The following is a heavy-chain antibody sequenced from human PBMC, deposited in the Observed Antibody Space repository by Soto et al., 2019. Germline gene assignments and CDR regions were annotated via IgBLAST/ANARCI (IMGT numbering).Heavy chain of an antibody. CDR2: IIPIFGTA. V-gene: IGHV1-69*01. J-gene: IGHJ4*02. Sequence: QVQLVQSGVEVTKPGSSVKVSCKASGGTFSSYSINGVRQAPGQGLEWMGEIIPIFGTANYAQKFQGRVTITADESTSTAYMELSSLRSEDTAVYYCARDGGRHSGGIDYWGQGTLVTVSS. CDR3: ARDGGRHSGGIDY. D-gene: IGHD1-26*01. CDR1: GGTFSSYS.